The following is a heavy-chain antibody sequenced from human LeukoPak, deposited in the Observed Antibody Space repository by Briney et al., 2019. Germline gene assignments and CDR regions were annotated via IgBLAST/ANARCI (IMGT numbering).Heavy chain of an antibody. V-gene: IGHV3-11*01. J-gene: IGHJ6*02. D-gene: IGHD6-19*01. CDR2: IDRSGATA. CDR1: GFIFSDYY. CDR3: GLSSMNPSYYYGIEV. Sequence: GGSLRLSCAASGFIFSDYYMTWIRQAPGKGLDWVSYIDRSGATAFYADSVKGRFTMSRDNARNSLHLQMNDLRPEDSAVYYCGLSSMNPSYYYGIEVWGQGTTVRVSS.